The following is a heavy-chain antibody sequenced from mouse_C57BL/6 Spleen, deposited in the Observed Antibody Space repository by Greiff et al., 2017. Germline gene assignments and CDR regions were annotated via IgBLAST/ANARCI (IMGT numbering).Heavy chain of an antibody. V-gene: IGHV1-82*01. CDR3: ARIYYDYDDGPMDY. D-gene: IGHD2-4*01. J-gene: IGHJ4*01. Sequence: VQLVESGPELVKPGASVKISCKASGYAFSSSWMNWVKQRPGKGLEWIGRIYPGDGDTNYNGKFKGKATLTADKSSSTAYMQLSSLTSEDSAVYFCARIYYDYDDGPMDYWGQGTSVTVSS. CDR2: IYPGDGDT. CDR1: GYAFSSSW.